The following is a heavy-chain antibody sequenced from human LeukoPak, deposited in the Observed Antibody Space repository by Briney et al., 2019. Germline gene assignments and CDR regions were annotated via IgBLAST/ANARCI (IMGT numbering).Heavy chain of an antibody. CDR1: GFTFSSYW. CDR2: IKQDGSEK. V-gene: IGHV3-7*01. Sequence: GGSLRLSCAASGFTFSSYWMSWVRQAPGKGLEGVANIKQDGSEKYYVDSVKGRFTISRDNAKNSLYLQMNSLRAQDTAVYCCARVLSYYYGSGSHPNDYWGQGTLVTVSS. J-gene: IGHJ4*02. CDR3: ARVLSYYYGSGSHPNDY. D-gene: IGHD3-10*01.